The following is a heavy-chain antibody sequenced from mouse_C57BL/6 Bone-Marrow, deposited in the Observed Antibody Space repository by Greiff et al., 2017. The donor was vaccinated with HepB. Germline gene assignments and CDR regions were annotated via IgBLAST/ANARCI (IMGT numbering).Heavy chain of an antibody. Sequence: VQLQQSGPELVKPGASVKISCKASGYAFSSAWMNWVKQRPGKGLEWIGRIYPGDGDTNYNGKFKGKATLTADKSSSTAYMQLSSLTSEDSAVYFCDRSAFYSNPFAYWGQGTLVTVSA. D-gene: IGHD2-5*01. CDR1: GYAFSSAW. V-gene: IGHV1-82*01. CDR2: IYPGDGDT. J-gene: IGHJ3*01. CDR3: DRSAFYSNPFAY.